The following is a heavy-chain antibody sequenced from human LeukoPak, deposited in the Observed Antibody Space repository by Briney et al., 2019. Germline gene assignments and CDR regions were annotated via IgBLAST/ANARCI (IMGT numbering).Heavy chain of an antibody. Sequence: PGGSLRLSCAASGFTFSNYWMTWVRQAPGKGLEWVGRIKSKTDGGTTDYAAPVKGRFTISRDDSKNTLYLQMNSLKTEDTAVYYCTSGSYPSYWYFDLWGRGTLVTVSS. CDR3: TSGSYPSYWYFDL. CDR2: IKSKTDGGTT. D-gene: IGHD1-26*01. V-gene: IGHV3-15*01. J-gene: IGHJ2*01. CDR1: GFTFSNYW.